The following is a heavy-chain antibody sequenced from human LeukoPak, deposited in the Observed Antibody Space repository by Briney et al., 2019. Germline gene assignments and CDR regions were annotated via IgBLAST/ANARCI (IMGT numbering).Heavy chain of an antibody. J-gene: IGHJ4*02. D-gene: IGHD3-22*01. CDR1: GGSFSGYY. V-gene: IGHV4-34*01. Sequence: SETLSLTCAVYGGSFSGYYWSWIRQPPGKGLEWIGEINHSGSTNYNPSLKSRVPISVDTSKNQFSLKLSSVTAADTAVYYCARRYSSGYTSDYWGQGTLVTVSS. CDR3: ARRYSSGYTSDY. CDR2: INHSGST.